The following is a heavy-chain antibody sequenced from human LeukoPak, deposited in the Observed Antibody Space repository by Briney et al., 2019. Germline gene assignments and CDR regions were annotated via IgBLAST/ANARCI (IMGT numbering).Heavy chain of an antibody. J-gene: IGHJ4*02. V-gene: IGHV4-61*02. CDR3: ARDYPPYY. Sequence: PSQTLSLTCTVSGGSISSGSYYWSWIRQPAGKGLEWIGRIYTSGSTNYNPSLKSRVTISVDTSKNQFSLKLSSVTAADTAVYYCARDYPPYYWGQGTLVTVSS. CDR2: IYTSGST. CDR1: GGSISSGSYY.